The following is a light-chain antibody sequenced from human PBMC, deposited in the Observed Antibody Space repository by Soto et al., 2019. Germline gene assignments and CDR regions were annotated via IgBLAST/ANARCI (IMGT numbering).Light chain of an antibody. CDR3: QQYNNWPPGT. V-gene: IGKV3-15*01. CDR1: QSVTSN. Sequence: EIVMTQSPATLSVSPGEGATLSCRASQSVTSNLAWYQQEPGQAPRLLIYGASTRSTGIPARFSGSGSWTESTLTISSLQSEDFAVYYCQQYNNWPPGTFGQGTKVESK. J-gene: IGKJ1*01. CDR2: GAS.